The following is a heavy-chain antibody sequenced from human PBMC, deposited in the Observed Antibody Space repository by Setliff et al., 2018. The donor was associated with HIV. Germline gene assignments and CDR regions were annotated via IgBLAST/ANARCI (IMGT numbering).Heavy chain of an antibody. Sequence: SETLSLTCTVSYFSIDNGYYWGWIRQPPGKGLEWIASISHSGNTYYNPSLKSRVSISLDTSKDQFSLKLSSVTAADTAIYFCAREGGYDYGYTIFYWGQGTLVTVSS. J-gene: IGHJ4*02. CDR1: YFSIDNGYY. CDR2: ISHSGNT. D-gene: IGHD5-18*01. CDR3: AREGGYDYGYTIFY. V-gene: IGHV4-38-2*02.